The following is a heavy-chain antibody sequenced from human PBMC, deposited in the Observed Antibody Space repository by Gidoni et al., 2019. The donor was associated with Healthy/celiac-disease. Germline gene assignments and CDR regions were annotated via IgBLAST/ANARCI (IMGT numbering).Heavy chain of an antibody. CDR1: GGSFSGYY. D-gene: IGHD3-10*01. CDR3: ARGRVVRGVTHYYYYGMDV. CDR2: INHSGST. V-gene: IGHV4-34*01. Sequence: QVQLQQWGAGLLKPSETLSLTCAVYGGSFSGYYWSWIRQPQGKGLEWIGEINHSGSTNYNPSLKSRVTISVDTSKNQFSLKLSSVTAADTAVYYCARGRVVRGVTHYYYYGMDVWGQGTTVTVSS. J-gene: IGHJ6*02.